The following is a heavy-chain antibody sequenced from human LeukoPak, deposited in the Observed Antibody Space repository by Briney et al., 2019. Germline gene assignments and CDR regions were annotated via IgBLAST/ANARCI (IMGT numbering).Heavy chain of an antibody. CDR2: ISYDGSNK. CDR3: ARDVSRSVVRGVSHFDY. J-gene: IGHJ4*02. V-gene: IGHV3-30*04. CDR1: GFTFSSYA. Sequence: PGGSLRLSCAASGFTFSSYAMHWVRQAPGKGLEWVAVISYDGSNKYYADSVKGRFTISRDNSKNTLYLQMNSLRAEDTAVYYCARDVSRSVVRGVSHFDYWGQGTLVTVSS. D-gene: IGHD3-10*01.